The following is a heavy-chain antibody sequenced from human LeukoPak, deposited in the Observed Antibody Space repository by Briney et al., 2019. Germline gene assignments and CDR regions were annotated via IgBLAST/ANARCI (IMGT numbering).Heavy chain of an antibody. CDR2: INPHSGGT. CDR1: GYTFTGYY. V-gene: IGHV1-2*02. CDR3: AGPKTFITPGRAYYYYAMDV. J-gene: IGHJ6*02. Sequence: ASVKVSCKASGYTFTGYYMHWLRQAPGQGLEWMGWINPHSGGTNYAQKFKGRVTLTRDTSISTAYMELSRLRSDDTAVYYCAGPKTFITPGRAYYYYAMDVWGQGTTVTVS. D-gene: IGHD3-10*01.